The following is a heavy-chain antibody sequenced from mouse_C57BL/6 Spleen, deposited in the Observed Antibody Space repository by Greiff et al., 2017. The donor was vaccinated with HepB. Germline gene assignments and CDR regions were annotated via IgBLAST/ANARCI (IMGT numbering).Heavy chain of an antibody. Sequence: EVKLMESGGGLVKPGGSLKLSCAASGFTFSDYGMHWVRQAPEKGLEWVAYISSGSSTIYYADTVKGRFTISRDNAKNTLFLQMTSLRSEDTAMYYCARSHSNYFSWFAYWGQGTLVTVSA. CDR3: ARSHSNYFSWFAY. CDR1: GFTFSDYG. V-gene: IGHV5-17*01. J-gene: IGHJ3*01. CDR2: ISSGSSTI. D-gene: IGHD2-5*01.